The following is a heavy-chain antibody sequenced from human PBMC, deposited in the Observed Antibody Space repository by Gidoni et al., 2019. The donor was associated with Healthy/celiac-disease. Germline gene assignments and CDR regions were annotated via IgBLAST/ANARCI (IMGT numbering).Heavy chain of an antibody. CDR3: ARQVDIVATVYNWFDP. V-gene: IGHV4-39*01. CDR2: IYYSGST. J-gene: IGHJ5*02. D-gene: IGHD5-12*01. Sequence: QLQLQESGPGLVKPSETLSLTCTVPGGSITSSSYYWGWIRQPPGKGLEWIGSIYYSGSTYYNPSLKSRGTISVDTAKNQFSLKLSSVTAADTAVYYCARQVDIVATVYNWFDPWGQGTLVTVSS. CDR1: GGSITSSSYY.